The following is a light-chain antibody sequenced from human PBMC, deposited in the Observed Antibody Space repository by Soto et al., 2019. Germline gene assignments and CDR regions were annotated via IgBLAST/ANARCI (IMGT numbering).Light chain of an antibody. Sequence: QSVLTQPASVSGSPGPSITISCTGTSSDVGGYDYVSWYQLHPGKAPKLMVFEVSNRPSGVSYRFSGSKSGNTASLTLSGLQAEDEADYYCSLYTSTSTWVFGTGTKVTVL. CDR1: SSDVGGYDY. V-gene: IGLV2-14*01. J-gene: IGLJ1*01. CDR3: SLYTSTSTWV. CDR2: EVS.